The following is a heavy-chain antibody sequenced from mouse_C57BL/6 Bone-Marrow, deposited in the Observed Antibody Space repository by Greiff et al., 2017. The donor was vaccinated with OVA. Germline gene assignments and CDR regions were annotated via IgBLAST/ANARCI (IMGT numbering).Heavy chain of an antibody. CDR2: IYPGDGDT. CDR3: ARSLNYYGSSYYFDY. Sequence: LQESGPELVKPGASVKISCKASGYAFSSSWMNWVKQRPGKGLEWIGRIYPGDGDTNYNGKFKGKATLTADKSSSTAYMQLSSLTSEDSAVYFCARSLNYYGSSYYFDYWGQGTTLTVSS. CDR1: GYAFSSSW. V-gene: IGHV1-82*01. D-gene: IGHD1-1*01. J-gene: IGHJ2*01.